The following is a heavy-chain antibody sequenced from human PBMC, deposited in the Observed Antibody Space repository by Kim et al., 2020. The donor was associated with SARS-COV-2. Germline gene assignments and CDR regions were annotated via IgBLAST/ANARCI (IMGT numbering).Heavy chain of an antibody. J-gene: IGHJ6*02. D-gene: IGHD3-10*01. Sequence: GGSLRLSCAASGFTFSSYAMHWVRQAPGKGLEWVAVIWYDGSNKYYADSVKGRFTISRDNSKNTLYLQMNSLRAEDTAVYYCAKDQFGEFDRYYYGMDVWGQGPTVTVSS. CDR1: GFTFSSYA. CDR2: IWYDGSNK. CDR3: AKDQFGEFDRYYYGMDV. V-gene: IGHV3-33*06.